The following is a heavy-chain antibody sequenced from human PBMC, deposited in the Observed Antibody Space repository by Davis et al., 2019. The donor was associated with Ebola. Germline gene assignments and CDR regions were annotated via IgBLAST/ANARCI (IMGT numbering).Heavy chain of an antibody. V-gene: IGHV3-7*01. J-gene: IGHJ4*02. D-gene: IGHD3-3*01. CDR3: ARWGLRGNYDSWSGSDYYFDY. CDR2: IKTDGNEE. CDR1: GFTFTTYW. Sequence: GESLKISCAASGFTFTTYWMSWVRQAPGKGLEWVANIKTDGNEEHYVDSVKGRFTMSRDNAKNSPYLQLDSLRDEDTAVYYCARWGLRGNYDSWSGSDYYFDYWGQGTLVTVSS.